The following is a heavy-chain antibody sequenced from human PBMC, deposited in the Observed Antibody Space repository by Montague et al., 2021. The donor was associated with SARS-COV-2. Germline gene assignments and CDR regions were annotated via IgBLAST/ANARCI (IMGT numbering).Heavy chain of an antibody. CDR3: AHSRYYYYDSSGYRVYYFDY. CDR2: IYWDDDK. Sequence: VKPTQTLTLTCTFSGFSLSTSGVGVGWIRQPPGKALEWLALIYWDDDKRYSPSLKSRLTITKDTSKNQVVLTMTNLDPVDTATYYCAHSRYYYYDSSGYRVYYFDYWGQGTQVTVSS. D-gene: IGHD3-22*01. V-gene: IGHV2-5*02. CDR1: GFSLSTSGVG. J-gene: IGHJ4*02.